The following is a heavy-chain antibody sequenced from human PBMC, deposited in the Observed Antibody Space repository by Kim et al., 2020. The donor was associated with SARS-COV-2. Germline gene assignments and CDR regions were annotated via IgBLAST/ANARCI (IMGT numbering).Heavy chain of an antibody. D-gene: IGHD2-2*01. CDR3: AKDPGVCSSSTSCRPHFDY. V-gene: IGHV3-30*02. J-gene: IGHJ4*02. Sequence: GRFTISRDNSKNTLYLQMNSLRAEDTAVYYCAKDPGVCSSSTSCRPHFDYWGQGTLVTVSS.